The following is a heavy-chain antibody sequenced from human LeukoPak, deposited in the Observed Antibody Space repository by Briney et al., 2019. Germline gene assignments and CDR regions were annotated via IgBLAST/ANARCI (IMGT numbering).Heavy chain of an antibody. CDR3: ARRRVKSPRWFDP. J-gene: IGHJ5*02. CDR1: GYTFTSYD. V-gene: IGHV1-8*01. CDR2: MNPNSGNT. D-gene: IGHD3-22*01. Sequence: GASVKVSCKASGYTFTSYDINWVRQAAGQGLEWMGWMNPNSGNTGYAQKFQGRVTMTRNTSISTAYMELSSLRSEDTAVYYCARRRVKSPRWFDPWGQGTLVTVSS.